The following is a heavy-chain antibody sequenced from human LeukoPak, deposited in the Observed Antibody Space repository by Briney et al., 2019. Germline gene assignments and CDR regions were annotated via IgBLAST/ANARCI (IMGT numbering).Heavy chain of an antibody. CDR2: ISSSGSTI. D-gene: IGHD3-10*01. J-gene: IGHJ3*02. CDR1: GFTFSSYE. V-gene: IGHV3-48*03. CDR3: ARVGLGASLDAFDI. Sequence: PGGSLRLSCAASGFTFSSYEMNWVRQAPGKGLEWVSYISSSGSTIYYADSVKGRFTISRDNAKNPLYLQMNSLRAEDTAVYYCARVGLGASLDAFDIWGQGTMVTVSS.